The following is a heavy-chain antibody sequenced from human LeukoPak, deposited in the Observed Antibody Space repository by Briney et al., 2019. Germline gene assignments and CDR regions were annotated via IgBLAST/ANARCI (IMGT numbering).Heavy chain of an antibody. CDR2: INSDGNII. CDR1: GFDFSTFW. D-gene: IGHD6-13*01. V-gene: IGHV3-74*01. CDR3: ATYLTLDST. Sequence: PGGSLRLSCATSGFDFSTFWMHWVRQAPGKGLVWVARINSDGNIISYADSVKGRFTISRDNAKNTLYLQMSNLRAEDTAVYYCATYLTLDSTWGQGTLVSVSS. J-gene: IGHJ5*02.